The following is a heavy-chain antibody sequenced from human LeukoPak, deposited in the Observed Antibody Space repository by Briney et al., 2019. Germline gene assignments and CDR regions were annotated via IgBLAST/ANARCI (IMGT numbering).Heavy chain of an antibody. V-gene: IGHV5-51*01. J-gene: IGHJ6*04. D-gene: IGHD3-10*01. CDR3: ARHGEYGSGSYFYYGMDV. Sequence: GESLQISCQGSGSTFTSYWIGWVRQLPGKGLEWMGIIYPGDSDTRYSPSFQGQVTISADKSISTAYLQWSSLKASDTAMYYCARHGEYGSGSYFYYGMDVWGKGTTVTVSS. CDR2: IYPGDSDT. CDR1: GSTFTSYW.